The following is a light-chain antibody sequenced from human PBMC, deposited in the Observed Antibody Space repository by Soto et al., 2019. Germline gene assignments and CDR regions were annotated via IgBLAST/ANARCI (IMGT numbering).Light chain of an antibody. J-gene: IGLJ2*01. CDR1: SSDVGSYNL. CDR2: EGS. V-gene: IGLV2-23*01. CDR3: CSYAGSSPVV. Sequence: QSVLTQPASVSGSPGQSITISCTGTSSDVGSYNLVSWYQHHPGKAPKLMIYEGSKRPSGVSNRFSGSKSGNTASLTIAGLQAEDEADYCCCSYAGSSPVVFGGGTKLTVL.